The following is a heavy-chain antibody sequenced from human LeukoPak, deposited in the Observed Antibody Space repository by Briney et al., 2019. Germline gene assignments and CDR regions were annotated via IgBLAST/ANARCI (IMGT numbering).Heavy chain of an antibody. J-gene: IGHJ4*02. CDR1: GGSISSYY. Sequence: SETLSLTCTVSGGSISSYYWSWIRQPPGKGLEWIGYIYYSGSTNYNPSLKSRVTISVDTSKNQFSLKLSSATAADTAVYYCASGAGITGTTPFDYWGQGTLVTVSS. V-gene: IGHV4-59*01. CDR3: ASGAGITGTTPFDY. CDR2: IYYSGST. D-gene: IGHD1-7*01.